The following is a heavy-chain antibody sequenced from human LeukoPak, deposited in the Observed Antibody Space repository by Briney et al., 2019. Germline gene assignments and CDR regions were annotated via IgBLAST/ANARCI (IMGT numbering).Heavy chain of an antibody. V-gene: IGHV1-2*02. Sequence: ASVKVSCKASGYTFTGYYMHWVRQAPGQGLEWMGWINPNSGGTNYAQKFQGRVTMSRDTSISTAYMELSRLRSEDTAVYYCARAARYSSSWLNNWFDPWGQGTLVTVSS. CDR1: GYTFTGYY. CDR2: INPNSGGT. J-gene: IGHJ5*02. D-gene: IGHD6-13*01. CDR3: ARAARYSSSWLNNWFDP.